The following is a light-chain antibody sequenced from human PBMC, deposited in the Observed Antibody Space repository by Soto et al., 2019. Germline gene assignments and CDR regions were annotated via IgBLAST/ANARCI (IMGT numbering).Light chain of an antibody. Sequence: DIQLTQSPSTLSASIGDRVVITCRASQTIDRWLAWYQQRPGLAPKLLIYDASTLESGVPSRFSGSGSETDFTLSISSLKPDDFATYHCQQYADNPTFGQGTTVEVK. CDR2: DAS. CDR3: QQYADNPT. J-gene: IGKJ1*01. CDR1: QTIDRW. V-gene: IGKV1-5*01.